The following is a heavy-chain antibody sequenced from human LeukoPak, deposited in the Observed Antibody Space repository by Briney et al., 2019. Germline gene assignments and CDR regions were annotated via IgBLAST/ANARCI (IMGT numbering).Heavy chain of an antibody. D-gene: IGHD6-13*01. V-gene: IGHV4-59*01. CDR2: IYYSGST. Sequence: PSETLSLTCTVSGGSISSYYWSWIRQPPGKGLEWIGYIYYSGSTNYDPSLKSRVTISVDTSKNQFCLKLSSVTAADTAVYYCARRGRAVATGGWFDPWGQGTLVTVSS. J-gene: IGHJ5*02. CDR3: ARRGRAVATGGWFDP. CDR1: GGSISSYY.